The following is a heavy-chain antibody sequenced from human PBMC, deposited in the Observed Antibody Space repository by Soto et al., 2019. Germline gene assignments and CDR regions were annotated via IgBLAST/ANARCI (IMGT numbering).Heavy chain of an antibody. CDR3: HARGPLPTAGNGEYYYYGMDV. V-gene: IGHV1-69*13. J-gene: IGHJ6*02. D-gene: IGHD1-26*01. CDR1: GDTFSTYT. Sequence: ASVKVSCKTSGDTFSTYTITWMRQAPGQGLEWMGGIIPRSATSNYAQKFQGRVTITADESTNTAYMELSSLRSEDTAVYYCHARGPLPTAGNGEYYYYGMDVWGQGTTVTVSS. CDR2: IIPRSATS.